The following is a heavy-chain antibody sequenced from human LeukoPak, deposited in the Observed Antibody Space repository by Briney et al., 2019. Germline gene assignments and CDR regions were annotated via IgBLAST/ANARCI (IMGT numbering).Heavy chain of an antibody. CDR3: ARVIYYYDSSGYHYYYYYMDV. V-gene: IGHV1-18*01. Sequence: ASVKVSCKASGYTFTSYGISWVRQAPGQGLECMGWISAYNGNTNYAQKLQGRVTMTTDTSTSTAYMELRSLRSDDTAVYYCARVIYYYDSSGYHYYYYYMDVWGKGTTVTISS. D-gene: IGHD3-22*01. CDR1: GYTFTSYG. CDR2: ISAYNGNT. J-gene: IGHJ6*03.